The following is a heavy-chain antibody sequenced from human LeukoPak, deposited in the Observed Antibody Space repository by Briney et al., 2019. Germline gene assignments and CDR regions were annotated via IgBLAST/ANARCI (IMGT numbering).Heavy chain of an antibody. CDR3: ARVNINNWHSCDY. J-gene: IGHJ4*02. V-gene: IGHV4-4*02. D-gene: IGHD1-1*01. CDR2: IYHSGSP. Sequence: SETLSLTCAVSGGSFSSNNWWGWVRQPPGKGLERIGEIYHSGSPNYNPSLKSRVTISVDKSRNHFSLNLSSVTAADTAVYYCARVNINNWHSCDYWGQGTLVTVSS. CDR1: GGSFSSNNW.